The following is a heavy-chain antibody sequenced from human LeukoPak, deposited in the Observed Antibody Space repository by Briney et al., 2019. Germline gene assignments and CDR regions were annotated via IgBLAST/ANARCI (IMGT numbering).Heavy chain of an antibody. CDR3: AREDYGGTSY. J-gene: IGHJ4*02. CDR2: IYYSGST. CDR1: GGSISSYY. V-gene: IGHV4-4*08. D-gene: IGHD4-23*01. Sequence: SETLSLTCTVSGGSISSYYWSWIRQPPGKGLEWIGYIYYSGSTYYNPSLKSRVTISVDTSKNQFSLKLSSVTAADTAVYYCAREDYGGTSYWGQGTLVTVSS.